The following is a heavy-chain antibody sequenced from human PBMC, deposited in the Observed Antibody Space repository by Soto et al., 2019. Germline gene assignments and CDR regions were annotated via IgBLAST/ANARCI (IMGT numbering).Heavy chain of an antibody. CDR2: ISAYNGNT. CDR1: GYTFTSYG. Sequence: ASVKVSCKASGYTFTSYGISWVRQAPGQGLEWMGWISAYNGNTNYAQKLQGRVNMTTDTSTSTAYMELRSLRSDDTAVYYCATPDPTYYYGSGSYYYYGMDVWGQGTTVTVSS. CDR3: ATPDPTYYYGSGSYYYYGMDV. V-gene: IGHV1-18*01. J-gene: IGHJ6*02. D-gene: IGHD3-10*01.